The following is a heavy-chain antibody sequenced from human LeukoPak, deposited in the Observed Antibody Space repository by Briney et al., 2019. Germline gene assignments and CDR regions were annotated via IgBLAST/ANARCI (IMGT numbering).Heavy chain of an antibody. V-gene: IGHV4-31*03. Sequence: SETLSLTCTVSGGSISSGGYYWSWIRQHPGKGLEWIGYIYYSGSTYYNPSLKSRVTISVDTSKNQFSLKLSSVTAADTAVYYCARGRKYYYDSSGYYDYWGQGTLVTVSS. D-gene: IGHD3-22*01. CDR3: ARGRKYYYDSSGYYDY. CDR1: GGSISSGGYY. CDR2: IYYSGST. J-gene: IGHJ4*02.